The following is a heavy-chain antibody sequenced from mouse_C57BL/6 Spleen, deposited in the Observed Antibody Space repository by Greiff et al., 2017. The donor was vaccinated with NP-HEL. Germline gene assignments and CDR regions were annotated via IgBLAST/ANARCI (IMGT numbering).Heavy chain of an antibody. J-gene: IGHJ2*01. CDR3: TTGTVVLDY. Sequence: VQLQQSGAELVRPGASVKLSCPASGFNIKDAYLHWVKQRPEQGLEWIGWIDPENGDTEYASKFQGKATITADTSSNTAYLQLSSQTSEDTAVYYCTTGTVVLDYWGQGTTLTVSS. CDR2: IDPENGDT. V-gene: IGHV14-4*01. D-gene: IGHD1-1*01. CDR1: GFNIKDAY.